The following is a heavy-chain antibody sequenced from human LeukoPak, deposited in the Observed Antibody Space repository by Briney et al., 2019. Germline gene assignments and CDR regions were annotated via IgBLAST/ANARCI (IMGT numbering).Heavy chain of an antibody. CDR2: IYYSGST. J-gene: IGHJ4*02. V-gene: IGHV4-59*11. CDR1: GGSISSHY. CDR3: ARDPLGYDEDDY. D-gene: IGHD3-3*01. Sequence: KTSETLSLTCTVSGGSISSHYSSWIRQPPGKGLEWIGYIYYSGSTNYNPSLNSRVTISVDTSRNQFSLKLSSVTAADTAVYHCARDPLGYDEDDYWGQGTLVTVSS.